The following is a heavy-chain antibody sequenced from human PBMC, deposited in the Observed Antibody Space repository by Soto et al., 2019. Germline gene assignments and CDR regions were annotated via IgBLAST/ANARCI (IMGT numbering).Heavy chain of an antibody. D-gene: IGHD3-22*01. J-gene: IGHJ5*01. CDR1: GFSFSDYA. CDR2: ISRTGDSA. Sequence: EVHLLESGGALVQPGGSLTLSCAASGFSFSDYAMSWVRQAPGKGLEWVSSISRTGDSAYYADSVKGRFAISRDRSKNRLALQMNSLRVEDTAVDYCAKGPDGSGYYHNWFDSWGQGTLITVSS. V-gene: IGHV3-23*01. CDR3: AKGPDGSGYYHNWFDS.